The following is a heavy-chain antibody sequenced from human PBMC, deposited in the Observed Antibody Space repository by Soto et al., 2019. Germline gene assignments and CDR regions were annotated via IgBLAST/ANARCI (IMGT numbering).Heavy chain of an antibody. CDR3: ARDPRLNYYDSSGYHELDY. Sequence: QVQLVESGGGVVQPGRSLRLSCAASGFTFSSYGMHWVLQAPGKGLEWVAVIWYDGSNKYYADSVKGRFTISRDNSKNTLYLQMNSLRAEDTAVYYCARDPRLNYYDSSGYHELDYWGQGTLVTVSS. CDR2: IWYDGSNK. D-gene: IGHD3-22*01. CDR1: GFTFSSYG. J-gene: IGHJ4*02. V-gene: IGHV3-33*01.